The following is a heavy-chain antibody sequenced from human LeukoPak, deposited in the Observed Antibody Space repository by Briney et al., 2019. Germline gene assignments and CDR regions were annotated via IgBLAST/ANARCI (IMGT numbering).Heavy chain of an antibody. CDR1: GFTFSNAW. CDR2: INWNGGST. CDR3: ARAHSSGWPDYYYYYMDV. J-gene: IGHJ6*03. Sequence: GGSLRLSCAASGFTFSNAWMSWVRHAPGKGLEWVSGINWNGGSTVYADSVKGRFTISRDNAKNSLYLQMNSLRAEDTALYYCARAHSSGWPDYYYYYMDVWGKGTTVTVSS. D-gene: IGHD6-19*01. V-gene: IGHV3-20*04.